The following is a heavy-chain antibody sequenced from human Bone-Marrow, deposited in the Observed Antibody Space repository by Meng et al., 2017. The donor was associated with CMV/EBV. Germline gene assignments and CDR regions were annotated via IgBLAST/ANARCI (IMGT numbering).Heavy chain of an antibody. CDR3: ARDRVYYDFWSGYSSGMDV. V-gene: IGHV4-59*01. CDR2: IYYSGST. CDR1: GGSFSGYY. Sequence: GSLRLSCAVYGGSFSGYYWSWIRQPPGKGLEWIGYIYYSGSTNYNPSLKSRVTISVDTSKNQFSLKLSSVTAADTAVYYCARDRVYYDFWSGYSSGMDVWGQGTTVTVSS. J-gene: IGHJ6*02. D-gene: IGHD3-3*01.